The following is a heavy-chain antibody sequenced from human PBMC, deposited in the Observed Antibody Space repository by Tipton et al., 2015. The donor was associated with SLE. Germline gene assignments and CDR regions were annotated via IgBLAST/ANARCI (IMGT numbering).Heavy chain of an antibody. CDR3: TTRPGFYYFDY. CDR2: IVPTGSNT. J-gene: IGHJ4*02. CDR1: GFTFSSYA. Sequence: SLRLSCAASGFTFSSYAMSWVRQAPGKGLEWVSTIVPTGSNTYYADSVQGRFIISRDNSKNTLFLQMNSLRADDTATYYCTTRPGFYYFDYWGQGTLVAVSS. D-gene: IGHD7-27*01. V-gene: IGHV3-23*01.